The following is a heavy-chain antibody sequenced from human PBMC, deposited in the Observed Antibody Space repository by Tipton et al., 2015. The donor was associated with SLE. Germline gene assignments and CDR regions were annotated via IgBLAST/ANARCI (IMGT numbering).Heavy chain of an antibody. J-gene: IGHJ5*02. CDR1: DGSISSSDHY. V-gene: IGHV4-39*07. D-gene: IGHD3-10*01. CDR2: IYYSGST. CDR3: ARDRGSGTWFDP. Sequence: TLSLTCTVSDGSISSSDHYWGWIRQPPGKGLEWIGSIYYSGSTYYNPSLKSRVTISVDTSKNQFSLKLSSVTAADTAVYYCARDRGSGTWFDPWGQGTLVTVSS.